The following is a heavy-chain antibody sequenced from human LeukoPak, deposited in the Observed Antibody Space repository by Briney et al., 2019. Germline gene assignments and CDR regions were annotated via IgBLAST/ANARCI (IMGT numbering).Heavy chain of an antibody. CDR3: TRLRGYTGYDYESFDL. D-gene: IGHD5-12*01. J-gene: IGHJ3*01. CDR2: IRSKARSYAT. V-gene: IGHV3-73*01. Sequence: GGSLRLSCAASGFTFSGSAIHWVRQASGKGLEWVGRIRSKARSYATQYAPSVRGRFTISRDDSKDTAYLQMNSLKTEDTAVYYCTRLRGYTGYDYESFDLWGQGTMVTVSS. CDR1: GFTFSGSA.